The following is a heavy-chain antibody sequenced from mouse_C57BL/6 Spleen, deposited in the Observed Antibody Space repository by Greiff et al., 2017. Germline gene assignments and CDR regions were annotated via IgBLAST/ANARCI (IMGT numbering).Heavy chain of an antibody. CDR3: ASVAATGAMDY. CDR2: INPSTGGT. J-gene: IGHJ4*01. Sequence: VQLKESGPELVKPGASVKISCKASGYSFTGYYMNWVKQSPEKSLEWIGEINPSTGGTTYNQKFKAKATLTVDKSSSTAYMQLKSLTSEDSAVYYCASVAATGAMDYWGQGTSVTVSS. CDR1: GYSFTGYY. D-gene: IGHD1-1*01. V-gene: IGHV1-42*01.